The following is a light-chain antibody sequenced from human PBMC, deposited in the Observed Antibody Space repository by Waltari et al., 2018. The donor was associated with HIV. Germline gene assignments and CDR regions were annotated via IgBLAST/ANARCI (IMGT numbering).Light chain of an antibody. CDR1: QSITYF. Sequence: DIQMTQSPSPLSASVGDTVVISCRASQSITYFLNWYQLKPGKAPALLISGASSLQSGVPSRFVGSGSGTDFTLTIKILQPGDFATYFCQQSDSFPYTFGPGTKLDI. CDR3: QQSDSFPYT. V-gene: IGKV1-39*01. CDR2: GAS. J-gene: IGKJ2*01.